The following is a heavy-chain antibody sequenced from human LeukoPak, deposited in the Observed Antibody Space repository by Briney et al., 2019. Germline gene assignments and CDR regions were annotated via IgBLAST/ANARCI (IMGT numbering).Heavy chain of an antibody. J-gene: IGHJ5*02. D-gene: IGHD3-16*01. CDR1: GYTFTGYY. V-gene: IGHV1-2*02. Sequence: ASVKVSCKASGYTFTGYYMHWVRQAPGQGLEWMGWINPNSGGTNYAQKFQGRVTMTRDTSISTAYMELSRLRSDDTAVYYCAIPPVVWDPNWFDPWGQGTLVTVSS. CDR2: INPNSGGT. CDR3: AIPPVVWDPNWFDP.